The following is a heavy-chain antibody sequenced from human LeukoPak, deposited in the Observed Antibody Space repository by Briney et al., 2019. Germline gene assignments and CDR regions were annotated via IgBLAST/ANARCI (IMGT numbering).Heavy chain of an antibody. CDR3: AKDGGLWVSAHWGDS. Sequence: GGSLRLSCAASGFTFSSYTMSWVRQAPGKGLEWVSTITTSDGNTYYADSVKGRFTVSRDNSKNTLFLQMNSLRAEDSAVYYCAKDGGLWVSAHWGDSWGRGTLVTVSS. V-gene: IGHV3-23*01. D-gene: IGHD7-27*01. CDR2: ITTSDGNT. J-gene: IGHJ4*02. CDR1: GFTFSSYT.